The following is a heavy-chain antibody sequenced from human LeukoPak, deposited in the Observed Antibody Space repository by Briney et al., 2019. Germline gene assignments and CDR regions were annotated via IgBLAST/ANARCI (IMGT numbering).Heavy chain of an antibody. CDR3: ARDAVEGAAASRGDY. CDR1: GYTFTSYA. D-gene: IGHD6-13*01. CDR2: INTNTGNP. Sequence: ASVKVSCKASGYTFTSYAMNWVRQAPGQGLEWMGWINTNTGNPTYAQGFTGRFVFSLDTSVSTAYLQISSLKAEDTAVYYCARDAVEGAAASRGDYWGQGTLVTVSS. V-gene: IGHV7-4-1*02. J-gene: IGHJ4*02.